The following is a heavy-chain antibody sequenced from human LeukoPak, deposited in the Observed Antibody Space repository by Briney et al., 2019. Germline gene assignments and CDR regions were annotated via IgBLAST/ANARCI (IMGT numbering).Heavy chain of an antibody. V-gene: IGHV1-8*01. CDR3: ARVREDCSSTSCYPRFDP. D-gene: IGHD2-2*01. Sequence: ASVKVSCKASGYTFTSYDINWVRQATGQGLEWMGWMNPNSGNTGYAQKFQGRVTMTRNTSISTAYVELSSLRSEDTAVYYCARVREDCSSTSCYPRFDPWGQGTLASVSS. J-gene: IGHJ5*02. CDR1: GYTFTSYD. CDR2: MNPNSGNT.